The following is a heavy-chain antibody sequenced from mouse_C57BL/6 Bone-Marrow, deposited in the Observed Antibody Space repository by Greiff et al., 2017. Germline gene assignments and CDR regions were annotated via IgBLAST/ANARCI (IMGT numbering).Heavy chain of an antibody. Sequence: VQLQQPGAELVKPGASVKMSCKASGYTFTSYWITWVKQRPGQGLEWIGDIYPGSGSTNYNEKFKSKATLTVDTSSSTAYMQLSSLTSEDSAVYYCARAYYSNYWYFDVWGTGTTVTVSA. CDR1: GYTFTSYW. CDR2: IYPGSGST. V-gene: IGHV1-55*01. CDR3: ARAYYSNYWYFDV. J-gene: IGHJ1*03. D-gene: IGHD2-5*01.